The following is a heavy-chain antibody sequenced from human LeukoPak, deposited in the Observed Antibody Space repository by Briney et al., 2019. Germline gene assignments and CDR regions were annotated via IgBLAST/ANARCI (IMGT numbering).Heavy chain of an antibody. J-gene: IGHJ4*02. Sequence: ASVKVSCKTSGYTFSDYYIHWIRQAPGQGLEWVGCINPNSGDTDYAQKFQGRVTVTRDTSISTAYMELGRLRSDDTAVYYCARDPYSGYDLNYWGQGTLVTVSS. CDR2: INPNSGDT. CDR3: ARDPYSGYDLNY. D-gene: IGHD5-12*01. CDR1: GYTFSDYY. V-gene: IGHV1-2*02.